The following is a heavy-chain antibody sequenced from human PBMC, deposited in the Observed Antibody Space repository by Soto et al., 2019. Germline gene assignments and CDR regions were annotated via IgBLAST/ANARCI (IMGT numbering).Heavy chain of an antibody. Sequence: QVQLQESGPGLVKPSQTLSLTCTVSGGSISSGDYYWSWIRQPPGKGLEWIGYIYYSGSTYYNPSLKSRVTISVDTSKNQFSLKLSSVTAADTAVYYCARSGGVIVRRYYGMDVWGQGTTVTVSS. V-gene: IGHV4-30-4*01. CDR3: ARSGGVIVRRYYGMDV. J-gene: IGHJ6*02. CDR1: GGSISSGDYY. D-gene: IGHD3-16*02. CDR2: IYYSGST.